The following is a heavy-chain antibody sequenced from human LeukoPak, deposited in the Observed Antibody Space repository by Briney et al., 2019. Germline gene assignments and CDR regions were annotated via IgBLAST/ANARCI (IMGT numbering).Heavy chain of an antibody. CDR1: GFTVSSNY. Sequence: GGSLRLSCAAPGFTVSSNYMSWVRQAPGKGLEWVSVIYSGGSTYYADSVKGRFTISRDNSKNTLYLQMNSLRAEDTAVYYCARVGHYYGSGRVDYWGQGTLVTVSS. J-gene: IGHJ4*02. CDR3: ARVGHYYGSGRVDY. D-gene: IGHD3-10*01. V-gene: IGHV3-53*01. CDR2: IYSGGST.